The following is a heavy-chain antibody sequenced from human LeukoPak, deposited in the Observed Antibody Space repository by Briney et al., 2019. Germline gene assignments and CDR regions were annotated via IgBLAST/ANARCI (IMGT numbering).Heavy chain of an antibody. CDR3: ARGGSSGWYYFDY. CDR1: GFTFSSYA. V-gene: IGHV3-30-3*01. Sequence: GGSLRLSCAASGFTFSSYAMHWVRQAPGKGLEWVAVISYDGSNKYYADSVKGRFTISRDNSKNTLYLQMNSLRAEDTAVYYCARGGSSGWYYFDYWGQGTLVTVSS. J-gene: IGHJ4*02. CDR2: ISYDGSNK. D-gene: IGHD6-13*01.